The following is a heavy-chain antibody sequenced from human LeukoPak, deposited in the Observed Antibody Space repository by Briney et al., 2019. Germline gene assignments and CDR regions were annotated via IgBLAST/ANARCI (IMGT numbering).Heavy chain of an antibody. CDR3: ARTHYYYYMDV. CDR2: INPSGGST. V-gene: IGHV1-46*01. J-gene: IGHJ6*03. CDR1: GYTFTSYY. Sequence: ASVKVSCKASGYTFTSYYMHWVRQAPGQGLEWMGIINPSGGSTSYAQKFQGRVAMTGDMSTSTVYMELSSLRSEDTAVYYCARTHYYYYMDVWGKGTTVTVSS.